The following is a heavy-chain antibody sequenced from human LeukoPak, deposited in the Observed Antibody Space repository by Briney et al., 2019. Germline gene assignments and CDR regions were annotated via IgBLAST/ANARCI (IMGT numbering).Heavy chain of an antibody. D-gene: IGHD3-16*02. CDR1: GYTFTGYY. V-gene: IGHV1-2*02. Sequence: ASVKVSCKASGYTFTGYYMHWVRQAPGQGLEWMGWINPNSGGTNYAQKFQGRVTITRDTSISTAYMELSRLRSDDTAVYYCARDVGLRLGELSLHYYFDYWGQGTLVTVSS. CDR3: ARDVGLRLGELSLHYYFDY. CDR2: INPNSGGT. J-gene: IGHJ4*02.